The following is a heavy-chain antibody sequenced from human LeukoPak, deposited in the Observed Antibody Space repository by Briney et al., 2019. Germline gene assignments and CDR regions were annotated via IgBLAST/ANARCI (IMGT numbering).Heavy chain of an antibody. D-gene: IGHD1-14*01. CDR2: IYSGGST. CDR3: ATVNRIAAPT. Sequence: PGGSLRLSCAASGFTVSSNYMSWVRQAPGKGLEWVSVIYSGGSTYYADSVKGRFTISRDNSENTLYLQMNSLRAEDTAVYYCATVNRIAAPTWGQGTLVTVSS. V-gene: IGHV3-53*01. J-gene: IGHJ5*02. CDR1: GFTVSSNY.